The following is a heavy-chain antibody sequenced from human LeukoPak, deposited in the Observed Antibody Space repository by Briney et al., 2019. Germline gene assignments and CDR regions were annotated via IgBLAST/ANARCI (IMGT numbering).Heavy chain of an antibody. CDR2: IYVTGT. J-gene: IGHJ6*03. CDR3: ASHIGGGIEDMDV. V-gene: IGHV4-4*09. Sequence: SETLSLTCTVSGGSIGTYYWSWIRQSPGKRLEWIGYIYVTGTRYNPYLQSRVTISVDRSRNQFFLKMSSVTAADTAVYYCASHIGGGIEDMDVWGKGTKVIVSS. CDR1: GGSIGTYY. D-gene: IGHD3-16*02.